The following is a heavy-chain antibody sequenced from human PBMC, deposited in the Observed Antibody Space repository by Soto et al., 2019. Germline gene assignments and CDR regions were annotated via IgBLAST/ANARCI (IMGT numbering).Heavy chain of an antibody. CDR3: AKVGDHDFWSGHNYGMGV. D-gene: IGHD3-3*01. Sequence: ASVHGSCKASGYTFTSYGISWVRQAPGQGLEWMGWISAYNGNTNYAQKLQGRVTMTTDTSTSTAYMELRSLRSDDTAVYYCAKVGDHDFWSGHNYGMGVWGQGTTVTVSS. CDR1: GYTFTSYG. V-gene: IGHV1-18*04. CDR2: ISAYNGNT. J-gene: IGHJ6*02.